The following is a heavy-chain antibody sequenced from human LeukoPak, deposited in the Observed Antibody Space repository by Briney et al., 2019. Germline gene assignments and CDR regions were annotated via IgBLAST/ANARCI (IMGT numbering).Heavy chain of an antibody. V-gene: IGHV1-46*01. J-gene: IGHJ1*01. D-gene: IGHD3-22*01. Sequence: ASVKVSCKASGYTFTGYYMHWVRQAPGQGLEWMGIINPSGGSTSYAQKFQGRVTMTRDTSTSTVYMELSSLRSEDTAVYYCARGRGYYDSSGYYGSAEYFQHWGQGTLVTVSS. CDR1: GYTFTGYY. CDR2: INPSGGST. CDR3: ARGRGYYDSSGYYGSAEYFQH.